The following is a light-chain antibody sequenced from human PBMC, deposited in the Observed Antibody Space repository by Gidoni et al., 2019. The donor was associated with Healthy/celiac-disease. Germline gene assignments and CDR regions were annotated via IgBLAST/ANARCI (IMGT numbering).Light chain of an antibody. Sequence: QSMLTQPPSASGTPGQRVTISCSGSRPNIGTNFVSWYKHLPGTAPTLLIHSNNERPSGFPERFSASKSGTSASLAISGLRSEDEADYYCAAWDDSMTGYVFGSGTKVNVL. CDR2: SNN. CDR1: RPNIGTNF. J-gene: IGLJ1*01. CDR3: AAWDDSMTGYV. V-gene: IGLV1-47*02.